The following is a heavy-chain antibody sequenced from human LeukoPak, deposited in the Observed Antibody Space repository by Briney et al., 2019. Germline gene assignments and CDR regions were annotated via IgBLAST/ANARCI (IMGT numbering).Heavy chain of an antibody. V-gene: IGHV4-39*01. D-gene: IGHD1-7*01. CDR1: GGSISSSSYY. Sequence: SETLSLTCTVSGGSISSSSYYWGWIRQPPGKGLEWFGSIYYSGSTYYNPSLKSRVTISVDTSKNQFSLKLSSVTAADTAVYYCARTVNWNYDYWGQGTLVTVSS. CDR2: IYYSGST. CDR3: ARTVNWNYDY. J-gene: IGHJ4*02.